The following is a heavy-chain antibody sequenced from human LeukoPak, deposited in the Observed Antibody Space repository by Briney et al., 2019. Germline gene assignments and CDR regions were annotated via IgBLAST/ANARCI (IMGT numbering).Heavy chain of an antibody. J-gene: IGHJ4*02. D-gene: IGHD3-10*01. V-gene: IGHV3-48*03. CDR2: ISSSGNSI. CDR1: GFTFSSYE. CDR3: GGTGNSGDPVVDY. Sequence: TGGSLRLSCVASGFTFSSYEMNWVRQAPGKGLEWVSYISSSGNSIFYADFVKGRFTISRDNAKNSLYLQMNSLRAEDTAVYYCGGTGNSGDPVVDYWGQGTLVTVSS.